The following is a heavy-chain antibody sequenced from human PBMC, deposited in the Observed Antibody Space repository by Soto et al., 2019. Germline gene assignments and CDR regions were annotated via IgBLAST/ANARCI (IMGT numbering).Heavy chain of an antibody. CDR1: GFTFSDYY. J-gene: IGHJ5*02. V-gene: IGHV3-11*05. Sequence: QVQLVESGGGLVKPGGSLRLSCAASGFTFSDYYMSWIRQAQGKGLEWVSYISSSSSYTNYADSVKGRFTISRDNAKNSLYLQMNSLTADDTAVYYCARGGETTMVRGVITSWFDPWGQGTLVTVSS. D-gene: IGHD3-10*01. CDR3: ARGGETTMVRGVITSWFDP. CDR2: ISSSSSYT.